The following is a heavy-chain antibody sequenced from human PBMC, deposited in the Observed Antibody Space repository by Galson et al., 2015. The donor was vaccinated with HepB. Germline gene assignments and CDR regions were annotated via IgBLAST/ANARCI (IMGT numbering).Heavy chain of an antibody. D-gene: IGHD3-10*01. CDR3: AKAYRYGSGSNFLFFDY. Sequence: VSCKASGGTFSSLAISWVRQAPGQGLEWMGGIIPSFVTANYAQRFQGRVTITADESTSTAYLELSSLRSEDTAVYYCAKAYRYGSGSNFLFFDYWGQGALVTVSS. CDR1: GGTFSSLA. V-gene: IGHV1-69*01. J-gene: IGHJ4*02. CDR2: IIPSFVTA.